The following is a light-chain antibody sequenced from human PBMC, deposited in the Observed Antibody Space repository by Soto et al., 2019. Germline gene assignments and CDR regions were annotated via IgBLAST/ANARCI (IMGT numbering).Light chain of an antibody. V-gene: IGKV3-11*01. CDR1: QSVSSY. CDR3: QQRSNWLRT. CDR2: DAS. J-gene: IGKJ1*01. Sequence: EIVLTQSPATLSLSPGARAPLSCRASQSVSSYLAWYQQNPGQAPRLLIYDASNRATGIPARFSGSGSGTDFTLTISSLEPEDFAVYYCQQRSNWLRTFGQGTKVDIK.